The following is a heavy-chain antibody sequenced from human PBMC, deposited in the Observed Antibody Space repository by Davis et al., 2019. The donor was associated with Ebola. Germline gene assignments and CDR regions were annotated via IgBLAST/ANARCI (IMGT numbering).Heavy chain of an antibody. Sequence: GESLKISCAASGFTFDDYTMHWVRQAPGKGLEWVSLISWDGGSTYYADSVKGRFTISRDNSKNSLYLQMNSLRTEDTALYYCAKERGYSGYGPFDYWGQGTLVTVSS. D-gene: IGHD5-12*01. CDR2: ISWDGGST. CDR1: GFTFDDYT. V-gene: IGHV3-43*01. J-gene: IGHJ4*02. CDR3: AKERGYSGYGPFDY.